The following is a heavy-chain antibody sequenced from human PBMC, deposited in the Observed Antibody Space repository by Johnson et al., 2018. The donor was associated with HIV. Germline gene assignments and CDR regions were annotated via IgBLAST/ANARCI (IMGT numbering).Heavy chain of an antibody. V-gene: IGHV3-30*03. D-gene: IGHD3-10*01. J-gene: IGHJ3*02. Sequence: QVQLVESGGGVVQPGRSLRLSCIASGFTFSSYGMHWVRQAPGKGLQWVALLSYDGSNEYYADSVQGRFTISRDNYKNTLYLNMNSLRAEDTAVYYCARDSLVGGPPQVDAFDIWGQGTMVTVSS. CDR3: ARDSLVGGPPQVDAFDI. CDR2: LSYDGSNE. CDR1: GFTFSSYG.